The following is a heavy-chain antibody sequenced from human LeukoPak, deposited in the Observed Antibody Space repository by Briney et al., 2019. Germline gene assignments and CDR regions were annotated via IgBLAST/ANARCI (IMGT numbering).Heavy chain of an antibody. CDR3: ARLDYGDYVDI. J-gene: IGHJ3*02. V-gene: IGHV4-30-2*03. CDR1: GGSISSGGYY. CDR2: IHYSGNT. Sequence: KPSQTLSLTCTVSGGSISSGGYYWSWIRQHPGKGLEWIGSIHYSGNTYYNLSLHSRVTISVDTTKNQFSLKLRSVTAADTALYYCARLDYGDYVDIWGQGTMVTVSS. D-gene: IGHD4-17*01.